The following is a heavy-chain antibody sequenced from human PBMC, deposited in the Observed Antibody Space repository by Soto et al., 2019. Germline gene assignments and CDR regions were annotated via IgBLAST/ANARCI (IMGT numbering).Heavy chain of an antibody. CDR1: GGTFSSYA. CDR2: IIPIFGTA. Sequence: ASVKVSCKASGGTFSSYAISWVRQAPGQGLEWMGGIIPIFGTANYAQKFQGRVTITADESTSTAYMELSSLRSEDTAVYYCARDLEGSSSSVLWGQGTLVTVSS. J-gene: IGHJ4*02. V-gene: IGHV1-69*13. CDR3: ARDLEGSSSSVL. D-gene: IGHD6-6*01.